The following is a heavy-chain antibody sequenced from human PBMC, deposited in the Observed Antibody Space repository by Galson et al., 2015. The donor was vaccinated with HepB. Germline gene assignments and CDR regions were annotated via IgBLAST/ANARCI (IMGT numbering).Heavy chain of an antibody. Sequence: QSGAEVKKPGESLRISCKGSGYSFTSYWISWERQMPGKGLEWMGRIVPSDSYTNYSPSFQGHVTISADKSISTAYLQWSSLKASDTAMYYCARWAFYDSSGYVFDYWGQGTLVTASS. CDR3: ARWAFYDSSGYVFDY. D-gene: IGHD3-22*01. CDR1: GYSFTSYW. CDR2: IVPSDSYT. J-gene: IGHJ4*02. V-gene: IGHV5-10-1*01.